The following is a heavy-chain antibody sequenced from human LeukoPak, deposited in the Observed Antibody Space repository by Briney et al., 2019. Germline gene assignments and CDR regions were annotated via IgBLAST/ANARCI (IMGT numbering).Heavy chain of an antibody. CDR3: ARDGGPRGYSSSWAQRAVDY. CDR1: GFTLSSYA. V-gene: IGHV3-30*04. CDR2: ISYDGSNK. Sequence: GGSLRLSCAASGFTLSSYAMHWVRQAPGKGLEWVAVISYDGSNKYYADSVKGRFTISRDNSKNTLYLQMNSLRVEDTAVYYCARDGGPRGYSSSWAQRAVDYWGQGTLVTVSS. J-gene: IGHJ4*02. D-gene: IGHD6-13*01.